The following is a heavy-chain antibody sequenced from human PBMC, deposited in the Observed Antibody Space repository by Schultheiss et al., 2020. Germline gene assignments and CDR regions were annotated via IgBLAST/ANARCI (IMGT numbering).Heavy chain of an antibody. Sequence: GGSLRLSCAASGFTFSSYGMHWVRQAPGKGLEWVAVISYDGSNKYYADSVKGRFTISRDNSKNTLYLQMNSLRAEDTAVYYCARDPEAKYDFWSGYYFYYYYGMDVWGQGTTVTV. D-gene: IGHD3-3*01. J-gene: IGHJ6*02. CDR1: GFTFSSYG. CDR2: ISYDGSNK. V-gene: IGHV3-30*03. CDR3: ARDPEAKYDFWSGYYFYYYYGMDV.